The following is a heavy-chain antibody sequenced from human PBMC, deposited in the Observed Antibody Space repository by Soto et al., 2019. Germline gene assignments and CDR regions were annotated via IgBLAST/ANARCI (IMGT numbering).Heavy chain of an antibody. D-gene: IGHD3-3*01. J-gene: IGHJ3*02. Sequence: QVQLVQSGAEVKKPGSSVKVSCKASGGTFRSSAISWVRQAPGQGIEWMGGIIPIFGTANYAQKFQGRVTITADECTGTAYMELSSLRTEYMAVSYCEGATYGRFCAFAIWGQGTMVTVSS. CDR3: EGATYGRFCAFAI. CDR2: IIPIFGTA. V-gene: IGHV1-69*12. CDR1: GGTFRSSA.